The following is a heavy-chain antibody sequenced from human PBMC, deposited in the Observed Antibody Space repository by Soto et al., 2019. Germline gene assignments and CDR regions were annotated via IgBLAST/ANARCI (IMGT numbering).Heavy chain of an antibody. CDR1: GDSMNSADYF. CDR2: ISYSGNT. Sequence: SETLSLTCTVSGDSMNSADYFWTWIRQPPGKGLQWIGYISYSGNTFYNPSLKTRLTMSVDTSKNQFSVRLRSVPAADTAVYYCARERAPLHESSGRLDVWGQGMLVTVSS. D-gene: IGHD3-22*01. CDR3: ARERAPLHESSGRLDV. V-gene: IGHV4-30-4*01. J-gene: IGHJ4*02.